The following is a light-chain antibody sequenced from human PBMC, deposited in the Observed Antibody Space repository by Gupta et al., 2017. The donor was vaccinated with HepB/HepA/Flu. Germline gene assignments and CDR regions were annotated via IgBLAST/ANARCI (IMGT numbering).Light chain of an antibody. CDR2: GAS. CDR3: QQYNYWPPIT. V-gene: IGKV3-15*01. J-gene: IGKJ5*01. CDR1: QSVSSN. Sequence: IVMTQPPATLSVSPGERATLSCRASQSVSSNLAWYQQKPGQAPGLLIYGASTRATGISARFSGSWFGIEFTLAISSPQSEGFAVYYSQQYNYWPPITFGQGTQLEIK.